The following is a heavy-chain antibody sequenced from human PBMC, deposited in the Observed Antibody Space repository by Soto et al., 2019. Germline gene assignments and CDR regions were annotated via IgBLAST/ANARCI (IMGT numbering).Heavy chain of an antibody. CDR3: ARDPDIVVVVAANNWFDP. CDR2: ISAYNGNT. CDR1: GYTFTSYG. Sequence: GASVKVSCKASGYTFTSYGISWVRQAPGQGLEWMGWISAYNGNTNYAQKLQGRVTMTTDTSTSTAYMELRSLRSDDTAVYYCARDPDIVVVVAANNWFDPWGQGTLVTVSS. J-gene: IGHJ5*02. V-gene: IGHV1-18*01. D-gene: IGHD2-15*01.